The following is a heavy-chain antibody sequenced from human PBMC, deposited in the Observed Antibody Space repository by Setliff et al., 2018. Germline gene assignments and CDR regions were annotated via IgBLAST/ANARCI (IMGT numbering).Heavy chain of an antibody. CDR3: ARVGQLLDYYYYYYMDV. D-gene: IGHD2-2*01. CDR2: IYTSGST. CDR1: GASITSGGFY. V-gene: IGHV4-61*09. Sequence: PSETLSLTCSVSGASITSGGFYWTWIRQPAGKGLEWIGYIYTSGSTNYNPSLKSRVTISVDTSKNQFSLKLSSVTAADTAVYYCARVGQLLDYYYYYYMDVWGKGTTVTVSS. J-gene: IGHJ6*03.